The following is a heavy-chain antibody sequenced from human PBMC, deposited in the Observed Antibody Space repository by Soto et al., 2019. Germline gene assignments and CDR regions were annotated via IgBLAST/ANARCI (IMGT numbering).Heavy chain of an antibody. V-gene: IGHV2-5*02. J-gene: IGHJ6*04. Sequence: QITLKESGPTLVKPTQTLTLTCTFSGFSFTTYGVGVGWIRQAPGKAPEWLALIYWDDQKNFRSSLESRLTITKDTSTDQVVLTITNMDPVATATYYCTKKGQYHDSSACGRDCYMDVWGKGTTVTVSS. D-gene: IGHD2-2*01. CDR2: IYWDDQK. CDR1: GFSFTTYGVG. CDR3: TKKGQYHDSSACGRDCYMDV.